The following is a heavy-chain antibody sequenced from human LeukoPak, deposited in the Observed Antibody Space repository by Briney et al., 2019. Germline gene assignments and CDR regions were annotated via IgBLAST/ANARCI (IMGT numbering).Heavy chain of an antibody. D-gene: IGHD5-12*01. CDR3: ARGAIGYSGTGAFDI. CDR1: GFTFSSYA. Sequence: NPGGSLRLSCAASGFTFSSYAMSWVRQAPGKGLEWVSSISSSSSYIYYADSVKGRFTISRDNAKNSLYLQMNSLRAEDTAVYCCARGAIGYSGTGAFDIWGQGTMVTVSS. J-gene: IGHJ3*02. CDR2: ISSSSSYI. V-gene: IGHV3-21*01.